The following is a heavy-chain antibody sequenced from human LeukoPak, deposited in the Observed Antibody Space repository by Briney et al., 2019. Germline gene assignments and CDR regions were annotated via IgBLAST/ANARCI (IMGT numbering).Heavy chain of an antibody. V-gene: IGHV3-30*18. D-gene: IGHD2-2*01. J-gene: IGHJ4*02. CDR1: GFTLIRNA. CDR2: ISKVGGSK. Sequence: GGSLRLSCVAPGFTLIRNALPWVGQAPAKGLGGGAGISKVGGSKDYADSVKGRFTNSRDNSKNTMYLQMNSLRVEDTAVYYCAKAAYCTSTSCHFSGYAQRPLDSWGQGTLVTVSS. CDR3: AKAAYCTSTSCHFSGYAQRPLDS.